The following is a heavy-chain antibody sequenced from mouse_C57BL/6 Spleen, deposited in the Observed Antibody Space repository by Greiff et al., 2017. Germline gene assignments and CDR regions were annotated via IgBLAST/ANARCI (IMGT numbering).Heavy chain of an antibody. CDR3: AIYGSSYYFDV. J-gene: IGHJ1*03. Sequence: VQLQQSGPELVKPGASVKISCKASGYTFTDYYMNWVKQSHGKSLEWIGDINPNNGGTSYNQKFKGKATLTVDKSPSTAYMELRSLTSEDSAVYYCAIYGSSYYFDVWGTGTTVTVSS. CDR2: INPNNGGT. CDR1: GYTFTDYY. D-gene: IGHD1-1*01. V-gene: IGHV1-26*01.